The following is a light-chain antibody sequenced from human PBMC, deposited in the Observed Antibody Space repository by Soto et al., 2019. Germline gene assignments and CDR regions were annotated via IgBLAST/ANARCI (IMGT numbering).Light chain of an antibody. Sequence: QSALTQPPSASGSPGQSVTISCTGTSNDVGAYNYVSWYQQHPGKAPKVMIYEVSKRPSGVPDRFTGSKSGNTASLTVSGLQAEDEADYHCSSYAGSTVIFGGGTKVTVL. CDR3: SSYAGSTVI. V-gene: IGLV2-8*01. CDR2: EVS. J-gene: IGLJ2*01. CDR1: SNDVGAYNY.